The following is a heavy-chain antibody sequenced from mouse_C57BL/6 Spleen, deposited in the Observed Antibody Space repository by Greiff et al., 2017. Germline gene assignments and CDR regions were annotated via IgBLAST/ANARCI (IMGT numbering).Heavy chain of an antibody. Sequence: QVQLKQPGAELVKPGASVKMSCKASGYTFTSYWITWVKQRPGQGLEWIGDIYPGSGSTNYNEKFKSKATLTVDTYSSTAYMQLSSRTSEDSAVYYCARGSTHYGSSSYAMDYWGQGTSVTVSS. CDR2: IYPGSGST. J-gene: IGHJ4*01. V-gene: IGHV1-55*01. CDR1: GYTFTSYW. D-gene: IGHD1-1*01. CDR3: ARGSTHYGSSSYAMDY.